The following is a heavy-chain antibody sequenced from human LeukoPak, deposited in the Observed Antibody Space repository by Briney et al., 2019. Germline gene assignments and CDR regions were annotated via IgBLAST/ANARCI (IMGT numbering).Heavy chain of an antibody. V-gene: IGHV5-51*01. CDR2: IYPGDSGP. J-gene: IGHJ3*01. CDR1: GYSFTSYC. D-gene: IGHD1-26*01. Sequence: GESLKISCKVSGYSFTSYCIGWVRQMPGKGLEWMGIIYPGDSGPTYSPSFQGQVTISVDKSINTAYLQWSSLQASDTAMYYCGMSGDRVPLQDDVFDVWAQGTMVNV. CDR3: GMSGDRVPLQDDVFDV.